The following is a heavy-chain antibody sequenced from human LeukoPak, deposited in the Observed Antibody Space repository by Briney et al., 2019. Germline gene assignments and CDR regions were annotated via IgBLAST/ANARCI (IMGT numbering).Heavy chain of an antibody. Sequence: KPGGSLRLSCATSGXTFSSSGVNWVRQAPGKGLEWVSSISDDSSYKYYAGSMKGRFTISRDNAKNSLYLQMNSLRAEDTAVYYCARDLGFVVVPSAKADYWGQGTLVTVSS. CDR1: GXTFSSSG. CDR3: ARDLGFVVVPSAKADY. D-gene: IGHD2-2*01. V-gene: IGHV3-21*01. J-gene: IGHJ4*02. CDR2: ISDDSSYK.